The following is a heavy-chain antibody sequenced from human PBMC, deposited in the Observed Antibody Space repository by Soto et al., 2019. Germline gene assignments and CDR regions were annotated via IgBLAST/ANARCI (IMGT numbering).Heavy chain of an antibody. CDR2: IYYSGRT. CDR3: ARQRTTVVTQTYFDH. Sequence: SETLSLTCIVSGESISSSSYYWGWIRQPPGKGLEWIGSIYYSGRTYYNPSFKSRVTISIDTSKNQFSLKLSSVTATDTAVYYCARQRTTVVTQTYFDHWGQGALVTVSS. V-gene: IGHV4-39*01. J-gene: IGHJ4*02. D-gene: IGHD2-21*02. CDR1: GESISSSSYY.